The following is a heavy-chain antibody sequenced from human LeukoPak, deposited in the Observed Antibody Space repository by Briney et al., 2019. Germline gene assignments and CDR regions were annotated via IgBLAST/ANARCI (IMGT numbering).Heavy chain of an antibody. CDR3: ARGGGEVEQQWLDRDFFYYYYMDV. D-gene: IGHD6-19*01. V-gene: IGHV1-2*02. CDR2: INPNSGGT. Sequence: ASVKVSCKASGYTFTGYYMHWVRQAPGQGLEWMGWINPNSGGTNYAQKFQGRVTMTRDTSISTAYMELSRLRSDDTAVYYCARGGGEVEQQWLDRDFFYYYYMDVWGKGTTVTVSS. CDR1: GYTFTGYY. J-gene: IGHJ6*03.